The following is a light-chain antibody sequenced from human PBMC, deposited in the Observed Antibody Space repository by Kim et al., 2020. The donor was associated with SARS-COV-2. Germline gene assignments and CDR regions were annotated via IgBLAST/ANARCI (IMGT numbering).Light chain of an antibody. CDR3: QQYYSTPLT. CDR2: WAS. CDR1: QSVLYSSNNKNY. Sequence: DIVMTQSPDSLAVSLGERATINCKSSQSVLYSSNNKNYLAWYQQKPGQPPKLLIYWASTRESGVPDRFSGSGSGTDFTLTISSLRAEDVAVYYCQQYYSTPLTCGQGTRLEIK. J-gene: IGKJ5*01. V-gene: IGKV4-1*01.